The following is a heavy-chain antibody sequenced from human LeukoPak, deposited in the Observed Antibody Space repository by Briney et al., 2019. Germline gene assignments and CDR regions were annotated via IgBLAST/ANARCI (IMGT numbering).Heavy chain of an antibody. CDR1: GFTVSSNY. D-gene: IGHD2-2*01. Sequence: GGSLRLSCVASGFTVSSNYMSWVRQAPGKGLEWVSVIYSGGSTYYADSVKGRFTISRDNSKNTLYLQMNSLRAEDTAVYYCARDSCSSTSCYHYYGMDFWGQGTTVTVSS. J-gene: IGHJ6*02. V-gene: IGHV3-53*01. CDR3: ARDSCSSTSCYHYYGMDF. CDR2: IYSGGST.